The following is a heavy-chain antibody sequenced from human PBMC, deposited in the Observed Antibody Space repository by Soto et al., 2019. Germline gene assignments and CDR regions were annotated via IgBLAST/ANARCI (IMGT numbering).Heavy chain of an antibody. CDR1: GGTFSSYA. Sequence: ASVKVSCKASGGTFSSYAISWVRQAPGQGLEWMGGIIPIFGTANYAQKFQGRVTITADESTSTAYMELSSLRSEDTAVYYCARVPYYDFWSGPYDWFDPWGQGTQVTVSS. V-gene: IGHV1-69*13. D-gene: IGHD3-3*01. CDR2: IIPIFGTA. CDR3: ARVPYYDFWSGPYDWFDP. J-gene: IGHJ5*02.